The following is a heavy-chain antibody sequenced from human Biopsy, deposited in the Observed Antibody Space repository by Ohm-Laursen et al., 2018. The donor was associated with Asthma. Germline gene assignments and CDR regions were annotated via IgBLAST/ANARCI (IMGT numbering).Heavy chain of an antibody. CDR2: VHSSGST. J-gene: IGHJ5*02. Sequence: SDTLSLTCPVSPGSINDYYWNWNRQFPGKGLEWIGYVHSSGSTRFNPSLKSRVTVSVDTSVDQVSLKPSSVSAADTAIYYCARATSTWSQSGPHFFDHWGPGTLVTVSS. D-gene: IGHD6-13*01. CDR3: ARATSTWSQSGPHFFDH. V-gene: IGHV4-59*07. CDR1: PGSINDYY.